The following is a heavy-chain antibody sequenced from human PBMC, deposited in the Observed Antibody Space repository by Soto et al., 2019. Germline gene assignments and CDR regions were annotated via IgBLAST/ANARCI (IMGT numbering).Heavy chain of an antibody. V-gene: IGHV1-69*02. Sequence: QVQLVQSGAEVKKPGSSVKVSCKAFGGTFSSYTLNWVRQARGQGLEWMGRIIPILDIADYAQKLQGRVTITADKSTNTAYMELSNLRSEDTAVYYCARVRDDHYYTMDVWGQGTTVTVSS. CDR1: GGTFSSYT. J-gene: IGHJ6*02. CDR2: IIPILDIA. CDR3: ARVRDDHYYTMDV. D-gene: IGHD1-1*01.